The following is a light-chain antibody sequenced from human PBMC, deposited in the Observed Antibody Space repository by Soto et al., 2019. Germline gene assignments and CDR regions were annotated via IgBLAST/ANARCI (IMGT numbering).Light chain of an antibody. V-gene: IGLV1-44*01. Sequence: QSLLTHPPSSSGTPGQRVTISCSVISSNVGGNPVNWYQHVPTTAPKLLIYTNTQRPSGVPDRFSGSKSGTSASLAISGLQSEDEADYYCASWDDSLNGPVFGTGTKVTVL. CDR2: TNT. CDR3: ASWDDSLNGPV. J-gene: IGLJ1*01. CDR1: SSNVGGNP.